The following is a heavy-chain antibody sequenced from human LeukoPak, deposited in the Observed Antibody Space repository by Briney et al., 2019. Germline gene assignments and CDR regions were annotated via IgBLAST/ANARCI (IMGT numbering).Heavy chain of an antibody. CDR3: ARDSAGGSELDY. CDR2: IIPILGIA. D-gene: IGHD6-13*01. V-gene: IGHV1-69*04. J-gene: IGHJ4*02. Sequence: ASVKVPCKASGGTFSSYAISWVRQAPGQGLEWMGRIIPILGIANYAQKFQGRVTITADKSTSTAYMELSSLRSEDTAVYYCARDSAGGSELDYWGQGTLVTVSS. CDR1: GGTFSSYA.